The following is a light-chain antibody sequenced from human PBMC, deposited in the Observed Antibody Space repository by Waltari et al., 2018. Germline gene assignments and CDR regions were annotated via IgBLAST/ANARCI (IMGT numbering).Light chain of an antibody. J-gene: IGLJ3*02. Sequence: QSALTQPASVSGSPGQSIPISCTGTSSDVGRSNLVSWYQQYPGKAPKLMIYEVSKRPSGVSNRFSGSKSGDTASLTISGLQAEDEADYYCCSYAGFSFWVFGGGTKVTVL. V-gene: IGLV2-23*02. CDR3: CSYAGFSFWV. CDR2: EVS. CDR1: SSDVGRSNL.